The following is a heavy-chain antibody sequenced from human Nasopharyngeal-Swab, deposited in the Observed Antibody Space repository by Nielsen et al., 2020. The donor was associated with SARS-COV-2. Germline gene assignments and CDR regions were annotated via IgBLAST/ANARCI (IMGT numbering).Heavy chain of an antibody. J-gene: IGHJ6*02. CDR1: GFTFSSYE. CDR3: ARVPALIPYYYYGMDV. Sequence: GGSLRLSCAASGFTFSSYEMNWVRQAPGKGLEWVSYISSSGSTMYYADSVKGRFTISRDNAKNSLYLQMNSLRAEDTAVYYCARVPALIPYYYYGMDVWGQGTTVTVSS. CDR2: ISSSGSTM. D-gene: IGHD2-21*01. V-gene: IGHV3-48*03.